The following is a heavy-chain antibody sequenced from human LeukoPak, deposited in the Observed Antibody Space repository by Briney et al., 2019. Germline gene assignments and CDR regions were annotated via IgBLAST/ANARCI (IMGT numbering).Heavy chain of an antibody. Sequence: PSETLSLTRTVSGGSISSGGYYWSWIRQHPGKGLEWIGYIYYSGSTYYNPSLKSRVTISVDTSKNQFSLKLSSVTAADTAVYYCARDSGRGRTMVRGTYLGAFDIWGQGTMVTVSS. J-gene: IGHJ3*02. CDR3: ARDSGRGRTMVRGTYLGAFDI. V-gene: IGHV4-31*03. D-gene: IGHD3-10*01. CDR2: IYYSGST. CDR1: GGSISSGGYY.